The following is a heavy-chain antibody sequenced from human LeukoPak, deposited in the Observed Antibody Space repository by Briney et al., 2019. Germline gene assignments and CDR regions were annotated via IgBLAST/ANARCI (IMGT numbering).Heavy chain of an antibody. CDR3: ARDLTMIGDIGYFDY. CDR2: ISSSSSYI. CDR1: GFTFSSYS. V-gene: IGHV3-21*01. J-gene: IGHJ4*02. Sequence: PGGSLRLSCAASGFTFSSYSMNWVRHAPGKGLEWGSSISSSSSYIYYADSVKGRFTISRDNAKNSLYLQMNSLRAEDTAVYYCARDLTMIGDIGYFDYWGQGTLVTVSS. D-gene: IGHD3-22*01.